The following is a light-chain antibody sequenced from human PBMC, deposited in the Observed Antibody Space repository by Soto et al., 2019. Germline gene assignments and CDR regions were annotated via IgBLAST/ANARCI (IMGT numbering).Light chain of an antibody. CDR1: QSVTSN. CDR3: QQYNNWPPIT. J-gene: IGKJ5*01. Sequence: ETGMTQYPATLSVSPGERATLSCRASQSVTSNLAWYQQKPGQAPRLLIYDASTRATGVPARFSGSGSGTEFTLTISSLQSEDFAVYFCQQYNNWPPITFGQGTRLEIK. CDR2: DAS. V-gene: IGKV3D-15*01.